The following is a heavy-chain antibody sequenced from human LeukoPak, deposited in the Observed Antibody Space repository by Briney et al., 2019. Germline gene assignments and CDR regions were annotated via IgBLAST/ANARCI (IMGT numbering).Heavy chain of an antibody. CDR1: GYSITSGYS. CDR3: ARRYSNYFFFY. D-gene: IGHD4-11*01. J-gene: IGHJ4*02. V-gene: IGHV4-38-2*01. Sequence: SETLSLTCGVYGYSITSGYSWAWIRQPPGKGLEGIANIYHTGSTYYSPSLKSRVTISVDTSKSQSSPKLSSVTAADTAVYYCARRYSNYFFFYCGQGTLVTVSS. CDR2: IYHTGST.